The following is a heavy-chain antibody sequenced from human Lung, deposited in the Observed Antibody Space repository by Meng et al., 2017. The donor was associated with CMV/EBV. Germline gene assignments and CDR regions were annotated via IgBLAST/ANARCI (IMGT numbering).Heavy chain of an antibody. Sequence: SETXSLXXTVSGDSISSSNYYWAWIRQPPGKGLEWIVSIHHSGTTYYNSSLKSRVIMSLDTSKNQFSLVLNSVTAADTAVYYCTRDPHCSSASCLKFDPWGQGTLVXVSS. D-gene: IGHD2-2*01. CDR2: IHHSGTT. CDR3: TRDPHCSSASCLKFDP. J-gene: IGHJ5*02. CDR1: GDSISSSNYY. V-gene: IGHV4-39*07.